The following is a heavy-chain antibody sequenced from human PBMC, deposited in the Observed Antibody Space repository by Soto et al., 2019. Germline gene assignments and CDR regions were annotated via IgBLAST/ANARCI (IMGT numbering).Heavy chain of an antibody. Sequence: QVQLVESGGGVVQPGTSLRLSCAASGFTFSTYAMHWVRQAPGKGLEWVAMISKDGNDQNYADSVKGRFTVSRDNSKNTVSLQMHSLRPEDTAFYYCAKDRWEFTRYFDSWGQGTLVTVSS. CDR2: ISKDGNDQ. V-gene: IGHV3-30*18. CDR3: AKDRWEFTRYFDS. D-gene: IGHD1-26*01. CDR1: GFTFSTYA. J-gene: IGHJ4*02.